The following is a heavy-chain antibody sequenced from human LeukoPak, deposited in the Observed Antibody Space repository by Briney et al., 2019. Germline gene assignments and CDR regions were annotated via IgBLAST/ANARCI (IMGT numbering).Heavy chain of an antibody. J-gene: IGHJ4*02. D-gene: IGHD2-8*02. Sequence: PSETLSLTCTVSGDSISNGVKYWSWIRQHPGRGLEWIGYIYHSGRSYYNPSLKSRNTMSVDTSKNQFSLYLSSVTAADTAVYYCARDQVECTGGTCQSRVGFDFWGQGTLVTVSS. V-gene: IGHV4-31*03. CDR3: ARDQVECTGGTCQSRVGFDF. CDR1: GDSISNGVKY. CDR2: IYHSGRS.